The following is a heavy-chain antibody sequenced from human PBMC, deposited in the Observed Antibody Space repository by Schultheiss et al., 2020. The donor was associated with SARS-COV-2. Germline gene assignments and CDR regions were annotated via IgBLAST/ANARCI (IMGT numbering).Heavy chain of an antibody. CDR1: GFTFSSYG. V-gene: IGHV3-30*03. CDR3: ARDQNFDY. Sequence: GGSLRLSCAASGFTFSSYGMHWVRQAPGKGLEWVAVISYDGSNKYYADSVKGRFTISRDNSKNTLYLQMSSLGPDDTALYYCARDQNFDYRSQGTRVTVSS. CDR2: ISYDGSNK. J-gene: IGHJ4*02.